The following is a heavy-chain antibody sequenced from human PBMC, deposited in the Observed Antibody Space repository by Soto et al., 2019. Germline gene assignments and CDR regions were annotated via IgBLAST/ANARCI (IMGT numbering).Heavy chain of an antibody. CDR1: GGSISSSSYY. J-gene: IGHJ4*02. CDR2: IYYSGST. Sequence: QLQLQESGPGLVKPSETLSLTCTVSGGSISSSSYYWGWIRQPPGKGLEWIGSIYYSGSTYYNPALKCQVAISVGASKNQFSVKVSAVAVADTVVYYCAGRGVRTAYYYDSSGYFDYWGQGSLVTVSS. CDR3: AGRGVRTAYYYDSSGYFDY. D-gene: IGHD3-22*01. V-gene: IGHV4-39*01.